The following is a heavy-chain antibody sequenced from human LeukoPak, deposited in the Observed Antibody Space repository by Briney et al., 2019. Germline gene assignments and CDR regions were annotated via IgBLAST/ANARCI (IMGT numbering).Heavy chain of an antibody. CDR1: GGSISSGGYY. CDR3: AREQRYYYGSGSPLGP. Sequence: SETLSLTCTVSGGSISSGGYYWSWLRQHPGKGLEWIGYIYYSGSTYYNPSLKSRVTISVDTSKKQFSLKLSSVTAADTAVYYCAREQRYYYGSGSPLGPWGQGTLVTVSS. D-gene: IGHD3-10*01. J-gene: IGHJ5*02. CDR2: IYYSGST. V-gene: IGHV4-31*03.